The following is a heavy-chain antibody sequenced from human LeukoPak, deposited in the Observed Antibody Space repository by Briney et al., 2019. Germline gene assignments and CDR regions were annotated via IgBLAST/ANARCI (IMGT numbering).Heavy chain of an antibody. CDR3: ARERTRLWFGVRGSGYYYMDV. CDR2: IYTSGTT. Sequence: PSETLSLTCTVSGGSISSGYYYYSWIRQPAGKGLEWLGRIYTSGTTDYNPSLKSRVTISVDTSKNQFSLKLSSVTAADTAVYYCARERTRLWFGVRGSGYYYMDVWGKGTTVTISS. D-gene: IGHD3-10*01. V-gene: IGHV4-61*02. CDR1: GGSISSGYYY. J-gene: IGHJ6*03.